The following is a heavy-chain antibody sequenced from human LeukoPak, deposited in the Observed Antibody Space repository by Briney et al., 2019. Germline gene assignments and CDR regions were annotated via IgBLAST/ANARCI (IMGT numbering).Heavy chain of an antibody. CDR3: TRDKDWSYDY. CDR1: GFTFGNHG. D-gene: IGHD3/OR15-3a*01. Sequence: GGSLRLSCTASGFTFGNHGMGWVRQAPEKGLEWVGFIRRKVYGGTTEYAASVRGRFSISRDDSQSIAYLEMNSLKTEDTAVYYCTRDKDWSYDYWGQGTLVTVSS. J-gene: IGHJ4*02. CDR2: IRRKVYGGTT. V-gene: IGHV3-49*04.